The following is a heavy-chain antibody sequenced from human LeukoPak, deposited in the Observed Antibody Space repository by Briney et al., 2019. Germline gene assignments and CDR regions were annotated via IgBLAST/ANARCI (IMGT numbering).Heavy chain of an antibody. CDR2: ISAYNGNT. Sequence: ASVKVSCKASGYTFTSYGISWVRQAPGQGLEWMGWISAYNGNTNYAQKLQGRVTMTTDTSTSTAYMELRSLRSDDTAVYYCAREYYYDSSGYYSSHPVLVWGQGTLVTVSS. CDR3: AREYYYDSSGYYSSHPVLV. V-gene: IGHV1-18*01. D-gene: IGHD3-22*01. J-gene: IGHJ4*02. CDR1: GYTFTSYG.